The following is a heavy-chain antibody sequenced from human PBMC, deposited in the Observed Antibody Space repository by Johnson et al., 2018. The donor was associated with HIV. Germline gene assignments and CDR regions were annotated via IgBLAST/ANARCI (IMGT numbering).Heavy chain of an antibody. Sequence: VQLVESGGGLVQPGGSLRLSCAASGITVSSNYMTWVRQAPGRGLEWVSLIYSGGTTYYADSVKGGFTISRDNSKNTLYLQMNSLRAEDTAVYYCARWQQLATDAFDIWGQGTMVTVSS. CDR3: ARWQQLATDAFDI. J-gene: IGHJ3*02. D-gene: IGHD6-13*01. CDR1: GITVSSNY. CDR2: IYSGGTT. V-gene: IGHV3-66*01.